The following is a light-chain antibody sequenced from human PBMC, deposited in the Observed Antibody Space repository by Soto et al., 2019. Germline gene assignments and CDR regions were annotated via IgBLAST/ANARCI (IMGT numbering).Light chain of an antibody. CDR3: SSYTSSSTLV. Sequence: SALTQPASVSGSPGQSITISCTGTSSDVGSYKYVSWYQQHPGKTPKLMIYDVSNRPSGVSNRFSGSKSGNTASLTISGLQAEDEADYYCSSYTSSSTLVFGGGTKVTVL. CDR2: DVS. CDR1: SSDVGSYKY. J-gene: IGLJ2*01. V-gene: IGLV2-14*01.